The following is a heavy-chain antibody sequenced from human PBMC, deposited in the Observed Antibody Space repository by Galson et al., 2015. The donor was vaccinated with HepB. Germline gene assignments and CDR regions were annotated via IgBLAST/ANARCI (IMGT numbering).Heavy chain of an antibody. CDR1: GFTFSSYW. Sequence: LRLSCAASGFTFSSYWMSWIRQAPGKRLEWVANIKQDGSEKYYVDSVKGRFTISRDNAKNSLYLQMNSLRAEDTAVYYCARTSLYYYDSSGYYYDYWGQGTLVTVSS. V-gene: IGHV3-7*01. CDR2: IKQDGSEK. D-gene: IGHD3-22*01. CDR3: ARTSLYYYDSSGYYYDY. J-gene: IGHJ4*02.